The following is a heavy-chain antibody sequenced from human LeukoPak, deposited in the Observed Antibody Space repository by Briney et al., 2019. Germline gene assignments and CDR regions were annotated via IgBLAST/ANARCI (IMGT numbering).Heavy chain of an antibody. CDR3: ARRGSWVPFDY. D-gene: IGHD1-26*01. CDR2: MNPNSGNT. Sequence: PRASVKVSCKASGYTFTSYDINWVRQATGQGLEWMGWMNPNSGNTGYAQKFQGRVTMTRNTSISTAYMELSRLRSDDTAVYYCARRGSWVPFDYWGQGILVAVSS. CDR1: GYTFTSYD. V-gene: IGHV1-8*01. J-gene: IGHJ4*02.